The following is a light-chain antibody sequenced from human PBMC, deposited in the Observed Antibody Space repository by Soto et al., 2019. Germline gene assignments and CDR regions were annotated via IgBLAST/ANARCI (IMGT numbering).Light chain of an antibody. CDR2: KNN. J-gene: IGLJ2*01. V-gene: IGLV1-47*01. CDR3: AAWDDSLSGVV. Sequence: QTVVTQPPSASGTPGQRVTISCSGSSSNIGSNYVYWYHQFPGTAPKLLIYKNNQRPSGVPDRFSGYKSGTSASLAISGLRSEDEADYYCAAWDDSLSGVVFGGGTKVTVL. CDR1: SSNIGSNY.